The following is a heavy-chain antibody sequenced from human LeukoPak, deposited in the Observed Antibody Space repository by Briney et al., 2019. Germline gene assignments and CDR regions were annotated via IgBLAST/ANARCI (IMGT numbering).Heavy chain of an antibody. Sequence: GSLRLSCAASGFTVSSNYMSWVRQAPGKGLEWIGEINHSGSTNYNPSLKSRVTISVDTSKNQFSLKLSSVTAADTAVYYCARAGHFDYALDVWGKGTTVTVSS. CDR3: ARAGHFDYALDV. J-gene: IGHJ6*04. CDR1: GFTVSSNY. CDR2: INHSGST. V-gene: IGHV4-34*01. D-gene: IGHD4-17*01.